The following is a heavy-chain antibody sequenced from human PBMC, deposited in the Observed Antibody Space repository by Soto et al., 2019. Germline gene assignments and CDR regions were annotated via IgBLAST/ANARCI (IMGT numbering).Heavy chain of an antibody. CDR3: ARVAYFDWLLDY. D-gene: IGHD3-9*01. J-gene: IGHJ4*02. Sequence: ASGKVSCKASDYSFTSYGISWVRQAPGQGLEWMGWIGAENGNTVYAQKVQDRITLTTDTSTNQAYMELRSLRSDDTAVYYCARVAYFDWLLDYWGQGTQVTVSS. CDR2: IGAENGNT. V-gene: IGHV1-18*01. CDR1: DYSFTSYG.